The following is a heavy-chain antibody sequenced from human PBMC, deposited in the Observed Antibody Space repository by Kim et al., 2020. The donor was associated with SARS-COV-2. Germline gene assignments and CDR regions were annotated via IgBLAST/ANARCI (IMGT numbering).Heavy chain of an antibody. Sequence: SETLSLTCSVSGGSISSGDYYWSWIRQPPGKGLEWIGYIYYSGSTYYNPSLKSRVTISKDTSKNQFSLKLSSVTAADTAVYCCAREGRGGYGFFDFVGQG. J-gene: IGHJ4*02. D-gene: IGHD5-12*01. CDR3: AREGRGGYGFFDF. CDR1: GGSISSGDYY. CDR2: IYYSGST. V-gene: IGHV4-30-4*01.